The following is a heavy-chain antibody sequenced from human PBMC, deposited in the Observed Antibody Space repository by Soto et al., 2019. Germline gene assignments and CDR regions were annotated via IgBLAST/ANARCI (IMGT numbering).Heavy chain of an antibody. CDR2: ISSNGGST. CDR1: GFTFSSYA. D-gene: IGHD1-26*01. CDR3: ARATSWELAYFED. Sequence: EVQLVESGGGLVQPGGSLRLSCAASGFTFSSYAMHWVRQAPGKGLEYVSAISSNGGSTYYANSVKGRFTISRDNSKNTLYLQMGSLRAEDMAVYYCARATSWELAYFEDWGQGTLVTVSS. V-gene: IGHV3-64*01. J-gene: IGHJ4*02.